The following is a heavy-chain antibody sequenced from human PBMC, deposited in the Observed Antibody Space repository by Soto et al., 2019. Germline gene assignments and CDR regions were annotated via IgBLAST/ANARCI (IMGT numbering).Heavy chain of an antibody. V-gene: IGHV4-31*02. CDR2: IYFRGST. CDR3: ASGNACEVLLAY. D-gene: IGHD4-4*01. Sequence: TLPVSCTVSVASVNSRGSYWSWILQLPGKDLEWIGYIYFRGSTYYNPSLESRVTISLDTSQNQSSLKLSSVTAADTAVYYCASGNACEVLLAYWGQGTLVTVSS. J-gene: IGHJ4*02. CDR1: VASVNSRGSY.